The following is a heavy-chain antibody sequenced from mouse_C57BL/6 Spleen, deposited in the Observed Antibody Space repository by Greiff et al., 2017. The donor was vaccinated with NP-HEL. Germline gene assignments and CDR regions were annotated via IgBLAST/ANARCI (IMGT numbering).Heavy chain of an antibody. D-gene: IGHD2-5*01. J-gene: IGHJ4*01. CDR2: ISYDGSN. CDR3: AREYYSNYYAMDY. V-gene: IGHV3-6*01. CDR1: GYSITSGYY. Sequence: EVKLMESGPGLVKPSQSLSLTCSVTGYSITSGYYWNWIRQFPGNKLEWMGYISYDGSNNYNPSLKNRISITRDTSKNQFFLKLNSVTTEDTATYYCAREYYSNYYAMDYWGQGTSVTVSS.